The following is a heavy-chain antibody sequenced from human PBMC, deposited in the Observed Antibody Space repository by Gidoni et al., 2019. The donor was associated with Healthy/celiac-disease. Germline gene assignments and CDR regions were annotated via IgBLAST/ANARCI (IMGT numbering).Heavy chain of an antibody. Sequence: QVQLVESGGGVVQPGRSLRLSCAASGFPFSSYAMHWVRQAPGKGLEWVAVISYDGSDKYYADYVKGRFNIFRDKSKNTVDLQMNSLRAEDTAVYYCARDPTDYDFWSGYSTYYFDYWGQGTLVTVSS. D-gene: IGHD3-3*01. CDR1: GFPFSSYA. CDR3: ARDPTDYDFWSGYSTYYFDY. CDR2: ISYDGSDK. J-gene: IGHJ4*02. V-gene: IGHV3-30*04.